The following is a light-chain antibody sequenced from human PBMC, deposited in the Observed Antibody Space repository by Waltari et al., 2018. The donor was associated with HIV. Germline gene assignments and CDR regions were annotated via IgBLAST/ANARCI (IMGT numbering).Light chain of an antibody. CDR2: GVT. CDR3: SSFTLTKNLV. Sequence: QSALTQPASVSGSPGPSITISCPATGGDIGVFDSLSSSQQFPHQAPPLIIYGVTSRPSGVAHRVSGSTSGATASLTISGLRTEDEAEYYCSSFTLTKNLVFGGGTTLTVL. CDR1: GGDIGVFDS. J-gene: IGLJ3*02. V-gene: IGLV2-14*01.